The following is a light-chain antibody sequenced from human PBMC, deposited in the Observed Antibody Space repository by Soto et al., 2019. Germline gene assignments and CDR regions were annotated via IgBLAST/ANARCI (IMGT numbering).Light chain of an antibody. J-gene: IGLJ1*01. CDR3: GTWDSSLSAYV. CDR1: KPIIGNNY. V-gene: IGLV1-51*02. Sequence: VLAQPPLGSAGPGQKVTISCSGNKPIIGNNYVSWYQQLPGTAPKLLIYENNKRPSGIPDRFSGSKSGTSATLGITGLQTGDEADYYCGTWDSSLSAYVFGTGTKVTVL. CDR2: ENN.